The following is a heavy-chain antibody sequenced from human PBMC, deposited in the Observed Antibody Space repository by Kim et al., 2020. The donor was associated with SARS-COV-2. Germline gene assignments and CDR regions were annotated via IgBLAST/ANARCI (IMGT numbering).Heavy chain of an antibody. CDR2: IYYSGST. CDR1: GGSISSYY. V-gene: IGHV4-59*08. D-gene: IGHD2-15*01. Sequence: SETLSLTCTVSGGSISSYYWSWIRQPPGKGLEWIGYIYYSGSTNYNPSLKSRVTISVDTSKNQFSLKLSSVTAADTAVYYCARQRGAGLLYYYYFVMDVWGQGTTVSVSS. CDR3: ARQRGAGLLYYYYFVMDV. J-gene: IGHJ6*02.